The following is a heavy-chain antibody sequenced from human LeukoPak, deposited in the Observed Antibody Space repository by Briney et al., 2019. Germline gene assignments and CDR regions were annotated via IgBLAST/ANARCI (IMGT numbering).Heavy chain of an antibody. CDR3: ARVLSKREFTFDY. D-gene: IGHD2-15*01. V-gene: IGHV1-2*02. CDR1: GYTFTGYY. Sequence: ASVKVSCKASGYTFTGYYMHWVRQAPGQGLEWMGWINPNSGGTNYAQKFQGRVTMTRDTSISTAYMELSRLRSDDTAVYYCARVLSKREFTFDYWGQGTLVTVSS. CDR2: INPNSGGT. J-gene: IGHJ4*02.